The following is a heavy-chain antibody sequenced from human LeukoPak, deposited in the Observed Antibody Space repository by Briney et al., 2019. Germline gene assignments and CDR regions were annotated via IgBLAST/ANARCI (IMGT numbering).Heavy chain of an antibody. D-gene: IGHD4-17*01. CDR1: GFTFSSYS. CDR3: ASTTTVTTFLGY. CDR2: ISSSGSTI. V-gene: IGHV3-48*04. J-gene: IGHJ4*02. Sequence: GGSLRLSCAASGFTFSSYSMNWVRQAPGKGLEWVSYISSSGSTIYYADSVKGRFTISRDNAKNSLYLQMNSLRAEDTAVYYCASTTTVTTFLGYWGQGTLVTVSS.